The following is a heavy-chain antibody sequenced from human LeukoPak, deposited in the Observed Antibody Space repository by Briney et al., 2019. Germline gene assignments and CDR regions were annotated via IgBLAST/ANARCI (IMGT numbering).Heavy chain of an antibody. CDR1: GGSFIGYY. V-gene: IGHV4-34*01. Sequence: SETLSLTCAVYGGSFIGYYWSWVRQPPGKGLEWIGGINHSGSTNYNPSLKSRVTISVDTSKNQFSLKLSSVTAADTAVYYCARLAGYRPFDCWGQGTLVTVSS. CDR2: INHSGST. D-gene: IGHD6-13*01. CDR3: ARLAGYRPFDC. J-gene: IGHJ4*02.